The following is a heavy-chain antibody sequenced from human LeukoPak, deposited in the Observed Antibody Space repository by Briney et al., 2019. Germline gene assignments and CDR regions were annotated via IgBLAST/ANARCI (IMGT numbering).Heavy chain of an antibody. V-gene: IGHV4-59*08. CDR2: IYFSGTT. CDR1: GDSINAYY. J-gene: IGHJ5*02. D-gene: IGHD6-13*01. CDR3: ARRRAEGGSNGHYNWFDP. Sequence: SEALSLTCTVSGDSINAYYWGWIRQPPGKGLEWIGYIYFSGTTKYNPSLESRVTISVDTSKNQFSLKLSSVTAADTAVYYCARRRAEGGSNGHYNWFDPWGQGILVTVSS.